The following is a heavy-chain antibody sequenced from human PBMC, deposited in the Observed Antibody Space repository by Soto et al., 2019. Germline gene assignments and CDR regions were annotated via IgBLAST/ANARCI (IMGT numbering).Heavy chain of an antibody. D-gene: IGHD3-22*01. CDR3: AQTFYYDTSGPGIDY. CDR1: GFSLSTGGVG. V-gene: IGHV2-5*02. CDR2: IYWDDDK. J-gene: IGHJ4*02. Sequence: QITLKESGPTLVKPTQTLTLTCTFSGFSLSTGGVGVGWIRQPPGKALEWLALIYWDDDKRYSPSLKSRLTITKDTSKNQVVLTMTNMDPVDTAPYYCAQTFYYDTSGPGIDYWGQGTLVTVSS.